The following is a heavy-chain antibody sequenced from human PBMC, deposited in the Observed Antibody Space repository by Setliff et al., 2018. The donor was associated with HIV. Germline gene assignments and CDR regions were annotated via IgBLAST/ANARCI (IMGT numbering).Heavy chain of an antibody. V-gene: IGHV1-2*06. J-gene: IGHJ6*02. CDR2: IEPSSGGT. CDR1: GYTFTAYY. CDR3: ARAKAVGGVIITGGLDV. D-gene: IGHD3-16*02. Sequence: ASVKVSCKASGYTFTAYYIHWVRQAPGHGLQLMGRIEPSSGGTNYIQKFQGRVTITRDTSIYTVYMELTGLTSDDTAVYYCARAKAVGGVIITGGLDVWGQGTTVTVSS.